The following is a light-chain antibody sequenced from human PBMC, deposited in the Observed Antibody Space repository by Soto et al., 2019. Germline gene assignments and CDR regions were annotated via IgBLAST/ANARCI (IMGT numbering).Light chain of an antibody. CDR3: CSYAGSYTWV. J-gene: IGLJ3*02. CDR1: SSDVGGYNY. V-gene: IGLV2-11*01. Sequence: QSALTQPRSVSGSPGQSVTISCTGTSSDVGGYNYVSWYQQHPGKAPKLMIYDVSKRPSGVPDRFSGSKSGNTASLTISGGQAEDEADYYCCSYAGSYTWVFGGGTQLTVL. CDR2: DVS.